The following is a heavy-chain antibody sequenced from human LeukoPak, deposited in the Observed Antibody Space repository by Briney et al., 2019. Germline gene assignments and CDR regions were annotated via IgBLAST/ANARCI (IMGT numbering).Heavy chain of an antibody. CDR2: IVPMFGIP. D-gene: IGHD2-8*01. CDR3: AIMGGSTTRAVDY. J-gene: IGHJ4*02. V-gene: IGHV1-69*02. CDR1: GGTFNYYT. Sequence: SVKVSCKASGGTFNYYTINWVRQAPGQGLEWMGRIVPMFGIPDYAQKFQGRVTLTAGKSTSTAYMELSSLRSEDTAMYYCAIMGGSTTRAVDYWAQGTLVTASS.